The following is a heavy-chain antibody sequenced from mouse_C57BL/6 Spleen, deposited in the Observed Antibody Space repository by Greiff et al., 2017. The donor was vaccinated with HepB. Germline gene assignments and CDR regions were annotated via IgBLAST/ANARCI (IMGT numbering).Heavy chain of an antibody. Sequence: EVQLVESEGGLVQPGSSMKLSCTASGFTFSDYYMAWVRQVPEKGLEWVANINYDGSSTYYLDSLKSRFIISRDNAKNIQYLQMSSLKSEDTATYYCAREDYSNYEGYMDYWGQGTSVTVSS. J-gene: IGHJ4*01. CDR1: GFTFSDYY. CDR3: AREDYSNYEGYMDY. CDR2: INYDGSST. D-gene: IGHD2-5*01. V-gene: IGHV5-16*01.